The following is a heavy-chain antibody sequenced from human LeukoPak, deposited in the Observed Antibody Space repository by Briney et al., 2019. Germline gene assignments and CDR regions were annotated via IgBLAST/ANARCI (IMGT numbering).Heavy chain of an antibody. CDR1: GASVSSNY. J-gene: IGHJ4*02. D-gene: IGHD3-3*01. CDR2: THHSGST. Sequence: SETLSLTCTLSGASVSSNYWNWIRQPPGKGLEWIGYTHHSGSTNYNPSLKSRVTISVDTSKNQFSLKLSSVTAADTAVYYCASQYDFWSGYYNYWGQGTLVTVSS. V-gene: IGHV4-59*02. CDR3: ASQYDFWSGYYNY.